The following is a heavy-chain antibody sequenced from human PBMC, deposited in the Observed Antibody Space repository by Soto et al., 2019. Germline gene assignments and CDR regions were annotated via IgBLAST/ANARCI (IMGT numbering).Heavy chain of an antibody. J-gene: IGHJ4*02. Sequence: SLRLSCAASGFTFDDYAMHWVRRVPGKGLEWVSSISWNSNIIGYADSVKGRFTISRDNTKNSLYLQMNSLRPEDTALYYCAKGGPDGFCSGGRCYFDYWGQGTLVTVSS. CDR2: ISWNSNII. CDR3: AKGGPDGFCSGGRCYFDY. V-gene: IGHV3-9*01. CDR1: GFTFDDYA. D-gene: IGHD2-15*01.